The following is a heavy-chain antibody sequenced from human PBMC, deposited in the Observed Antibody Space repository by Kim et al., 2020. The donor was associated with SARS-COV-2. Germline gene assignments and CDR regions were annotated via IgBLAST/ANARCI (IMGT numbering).Heavy chain of an antibody. J-gene: IGHJ4*02. CDR3: AKRGTFGYSDY. D-gene: IGHD1-1*01. CDR2: T. Sequence: TYYADTGKGRFTNSRDNSLNTLYLEMNSLRADDTAIYYCAKRGTFGYSDYWGRGTLVTVSS. V-gene: IGHV3-23*01.